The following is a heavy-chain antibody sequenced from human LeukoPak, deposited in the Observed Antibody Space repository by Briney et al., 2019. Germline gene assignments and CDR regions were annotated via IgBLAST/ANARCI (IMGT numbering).Heavy chain of an antibody. Sequence: GGSLRLSCAASGFTFGSYNMSWVRQAPGKGLEWVSVIYSGGSTYYSDSVKGRFTISRDNSKNTLYLQMNSLRAEDTAVYYCARGDSIAVAEYYFDYWGQGTLVTVSS. CDR3: ARGDSIAVAEYYFDY. V-gene: IGHV3-66*01. D-gene: IGHD6-19*01. CDR2: IYSGGST. CDR1: GFTFGSYN. J-gene: IGHJ4*02.